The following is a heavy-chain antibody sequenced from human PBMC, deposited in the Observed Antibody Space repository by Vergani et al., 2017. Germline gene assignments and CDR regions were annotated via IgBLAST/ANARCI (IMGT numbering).Heavy chain of an antibody. V-gene: IGHV3-30*03. CDR3: ATKSCGTPGGQIGEFRE. Sequence: QVHLVESGGGVVQPGRSLRLSCVVSGFTSSYYGMHWVRQAPGKGLEWVAVISYDGTQKYYADSVKGRFTISRDNSKSTLYLQMNSLRTEDTAVYYCATKSCGTPGGQIGEFREWGQGTLVTVSS. D-gene: IGHD3-10*01. J-gene: IGHJ1*01. CDR2: ISYDGTQK. CDR1: GFTSSYYG.